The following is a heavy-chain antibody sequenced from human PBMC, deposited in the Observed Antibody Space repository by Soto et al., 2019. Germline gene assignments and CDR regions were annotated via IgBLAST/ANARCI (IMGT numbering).Heavy chain of an antibody. D-gene: IGHD4-17*01. Sequence: PSETLSLTCAVYGGSFSGYYWSWIRQPPGKGLEWIGEINHSGSTNYNPSLKSRVTISVDTSKNQFSLKLSSVTAADTAVYYCARGRRAGVTTIAFGPWGQGTLVTVSS. V-gene: IGHV4-34*01. CDR2: INHSGST. CDR3: ARGRRAGVTTIAFGP. J-gene: IGHJ5*02. CDR1: GGSFSGYY.